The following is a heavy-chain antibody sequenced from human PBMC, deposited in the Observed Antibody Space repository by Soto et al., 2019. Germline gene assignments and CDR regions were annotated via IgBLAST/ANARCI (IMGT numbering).Heavy chain of an antibody. J-gene: IGHJ5*02. CDR1: GGSFSGYY. D-gene: IGHD3-3*01. CDR3: ARSREEITIFGVVIPHGWFDP. CDR2: INHSGST. V-gene: IGHV4-34*01. Sequence: RLPETLSLTCAVYGGSFSGYYWSWIRQPPGKGLEWIGEINHSGSTNYNPSLKSRVTISVDTSKNQFSLKLSSVTAADTAVYYCARSREEITIFGVVIPHGWFDPWGQGTLVTVSS.